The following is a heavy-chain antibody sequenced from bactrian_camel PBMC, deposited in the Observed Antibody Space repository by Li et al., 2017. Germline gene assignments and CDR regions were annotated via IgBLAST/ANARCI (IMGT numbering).Heavy chain of an antibody. V-gene: IGHV3S53*01. Sequence: HVQLVESGGGSVQAGESLRLSCVASGYTLPMNMGWFRRLPGQEREGVAAIAGDGRTDYADSVKGRFTISRDGAKNIIELQMHSLKPEDTATYYCAADLVTDEPSLAEREYYYWGQGTQVTVS. J-gene: IGHJ4*01. CDR1: GYTLPMN. CDR3: AADLVTDEPSLAEREYYY. D-gene: IGHD1*01. CDR2: IAGDGRT.